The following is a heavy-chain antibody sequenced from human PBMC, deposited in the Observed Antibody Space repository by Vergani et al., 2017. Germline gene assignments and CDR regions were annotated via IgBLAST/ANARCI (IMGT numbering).Heavy chain of an antibody. CDR2: ISYDGSNK. V-gene: IGHV3-30*03. CDR1: GFTFSSYG. J-gene: IGHJ4*02. CDR3: ARDTTGALDY. D-gene: IGHD1-1*01. Sequence: QVQLVESGGGVVQPGRSLRLSCAASGFTFSSYGMDWVRQAPGKGLEWVAVISYDGSNKYYADSVKGRFTISRDNSKNTLYLQMNSLRTEDTAVYYCARDTTGALDYWGQGTLVTVSS.